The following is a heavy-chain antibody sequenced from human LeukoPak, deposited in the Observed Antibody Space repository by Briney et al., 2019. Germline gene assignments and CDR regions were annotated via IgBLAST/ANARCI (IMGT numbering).Heavy chain of an antibody. CDR2: INTNTGNP. CDR1: GYTFTSYG. Sequence: ASVKVSCKASGYTFTSYGISWVRQAPGQGLEWMGWINTNTGNPTYAQGFTGRFVFSLDTSVSTAYLQISSLKAEDTAVYYCARDSQLFPLDYWGQGTLVTVSS. CDR3: ARDSQLFPLDY. V-gene: IGHV7-4-1*02. J-gene: IGHJ4*02. D-gene: IGHD2-21*01.